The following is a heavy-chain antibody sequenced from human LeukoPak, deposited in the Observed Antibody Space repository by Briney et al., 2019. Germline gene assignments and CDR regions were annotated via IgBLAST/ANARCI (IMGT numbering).Heavy chain of an antibody. D-gene: IGHD3-3*01. J-gene: IGHJ5*02. CDR2: ISAYNGNT. V-gene: IGHV1-18*01. CDR3: ATDLSITIFGVVKGRTWFDP. CDR1: GYTFTSYG. Sequence: EASVKVSCKASGYTFTSYGISWVRQAPGQGLEWMGWISAYNGNTNYAQKLQGRVTMTTDTSTSTAYMELRSLRSDDTAVYYCATDLSITIFGVVKGRTWFDPWGQGTLVTVSS.